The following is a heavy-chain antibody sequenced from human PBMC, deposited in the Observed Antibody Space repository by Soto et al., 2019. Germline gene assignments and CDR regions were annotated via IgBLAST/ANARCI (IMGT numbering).Heavy chain of an antibody. CDR3: ARGGISHWAYFYYMDV. D-gene: IGHD2-21*01. CDR2: INHLGSI. CDR1: GGSLSDYF. Sequence: QVQLQQWGAGLLKPSGTLSLTCVVSGGSLSDYFWSWIRQPPGMALEWIGEINHLGSINYNPSLKSRVTMSVDTSKNQFSLTLNSVTAADTATYYCARGGISHWAYFYYMDVWDRGTTVTVSS. J-gene: IGHJ6*03. V-gene: IGHV4-34*01.